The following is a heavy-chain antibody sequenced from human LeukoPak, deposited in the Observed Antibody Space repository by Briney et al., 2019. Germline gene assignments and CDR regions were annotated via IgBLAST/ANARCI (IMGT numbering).Heavy chain of an antibody. V-gene: IGHV4-34*01. D-gene: IGHD2-2*01. J-gene: IGHJ5*02. CDR1: GGSFNGYY. CDR2: INHSGST. Sequence: SETLSLTCAVYGGSFNGYYWSWIRQPPGKGLEWIGEINHSGSTNYNPSLKSRVTISVDTSKNQFSLKLSSVTAADTAVYYCARLIGYCSSTSCTPRVRFDPWGQGTLVTVSS. CDR3: ARLIGYCSSTSCTPRVRFDP.